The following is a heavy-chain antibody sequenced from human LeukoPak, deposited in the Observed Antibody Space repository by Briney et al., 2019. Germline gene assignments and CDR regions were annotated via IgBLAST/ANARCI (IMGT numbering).Heavy chain of an antibody. D-gene: IGHD3-16*02. CDR3: AREAVWGSYRWPDY. Sequence: GSLRLSCAASGFTVSSNYMSWVRQPPGKGLEWIGEINHSGSTNYNPSLKSRVTISVDTSKNQFSLKLSSVTAADTAVYYCAREAVWGSYRWPDYWGQGTLVTVSS. CDR1: GFTVSSNY. CDR2: INHSGST. V-gene: IGHV4-34*01. J-gene: IGHJ4*02.